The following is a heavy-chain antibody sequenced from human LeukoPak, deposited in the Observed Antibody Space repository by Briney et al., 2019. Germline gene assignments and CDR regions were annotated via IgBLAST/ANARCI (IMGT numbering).Heavy chain of an antibody. J-gene: IGHJ5*02. CDR2: INPNSGGT. D-gene: IGHD3-10*01. Sequence: ASVKVSCKASGYTFTGHYILWVRQAPGQGLEWMGWINPNSGGTNFAQKFQGKVTMTRDTSISTAYMELSRLTSDDTAVYYCARGLNYYGSGTYYSDKWFDPWGQGTLVTVSS. V-gene: IGHV1-2*02. CDR1: GYTFTGHY. CDR3: ARGLNYYGSGTYYSDKWFDP.